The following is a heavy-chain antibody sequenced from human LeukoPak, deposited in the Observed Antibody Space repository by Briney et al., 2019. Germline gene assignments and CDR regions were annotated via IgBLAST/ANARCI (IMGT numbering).Heavy chain of an antibody. V-gene: IGHV4-59*08. J-gene: IGHJ4*02. CDR1: GGSISSYY. D-gene: IGHD3-16*01. CDR2: IYYSGST. CDR3: ARKNSRGVVGGAPFDY. Sequence: SETLSLTCTVSGGSISSYYGSWIRQPPGKGLEWIGYIYYSGSTNYNPPLKSRVTISVDTSKNQFSLKLSSVTAADTAVYYCARKNSRGVVGGAPFDYGGREPLVP.